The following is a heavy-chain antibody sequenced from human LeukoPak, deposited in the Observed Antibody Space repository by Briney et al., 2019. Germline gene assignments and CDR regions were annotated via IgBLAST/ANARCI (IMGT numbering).Heavy chain of an antibody. CDR1: GFTFDDYA. D-gene: IGHD3-10*01. CDR3: AKDYYGSGSYSRVDV. V-gene: IGHV3-9*01. J-gene: IGHJ6*02. CDR2: ISWNSGSI. Sequence: PGRSLGLSCAASGFTFDDYAIHWVRQAPGKGLEWVSGISWNSGSIGYADSVKGRFTISRDNAKNSLYLQKNSLRAEDTALYYCAKDYYGSGSYSRVDVWGQGTTVTVSS.